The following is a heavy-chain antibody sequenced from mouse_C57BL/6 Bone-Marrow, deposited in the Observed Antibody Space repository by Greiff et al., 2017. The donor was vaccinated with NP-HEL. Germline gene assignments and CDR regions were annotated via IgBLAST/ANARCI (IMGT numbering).Heavy chain of an antibody. CDR1: GYSITSGYY. V-gene: IGHV3-6*01. Sequence: VQLKESGPGLVKPSQSLSLTCSVTGYSITSGYYWNLHRQFPGNILEWMGFISYDGSNNYNPSLKNRISITRDTSKNQFFLKLNSVTTEDTATYYCAREGIYYGNPFAYWGQGTLVTVSA. CDR2: ISYDGSN. D-gene: IGHD2-1*01. CDR3: AREGIYYGNPFAY. J-gene: IGHJ3*01.